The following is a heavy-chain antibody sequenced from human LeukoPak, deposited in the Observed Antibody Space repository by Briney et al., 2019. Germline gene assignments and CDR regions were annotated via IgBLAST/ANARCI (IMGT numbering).Heavy chain of an antibody. CDR2: IYHSGAT. Sequence: PSETLSLTCTVSGGSISNYYWSWIRQPPGKGLEWIGYIYHSGATNYNPSLRSRVTISVDTSNNQFSLNLRSVTAADTAIYYCARKSPTSGSCGWYFDYWGQGALVTVSS. D-gene: IGHD1-26*01. J-gene: IGHJ4*02. V-gene: IGHV4-59*01. CDR3: ARKSPTSGSCGWYFDY. CDR1: GGSISNYY.